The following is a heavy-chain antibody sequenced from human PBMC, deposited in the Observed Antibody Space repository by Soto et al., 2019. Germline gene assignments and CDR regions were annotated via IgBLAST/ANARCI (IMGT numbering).Heavy chain of an antibody. V-gene: IGHV1-18*04. CDR2: ISAYNGNT. J-gene: IGHJ6*02. CDR3: AREGVAVAGDYYYYGMDV. D-gene: IGHD6-19*01. Sequence: ASVKVSCKASGYTFTSYGISWVRQAPGQGLEWMGWISAYNGNTNYAQKLQGRVTMATDTSTSTAYMELRSLRSDDTAVYYCAREGVAVAGDYYYYGMDVWGQGTTVTVSS. CDR1: GYTFTSYG.